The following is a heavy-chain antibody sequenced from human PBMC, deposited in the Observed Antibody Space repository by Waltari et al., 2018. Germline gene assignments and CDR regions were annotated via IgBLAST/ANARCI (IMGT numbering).Heavy chain of an antibody. CDR3: ARGGGDGYRFDW. Sequence: EVQLVESGGGLVQPGGSLRISCAASVFSLSSYWMTWVRQVPGKGLEWVANIKQDGSEKYFVDSVKGRFTISRDNAKNSLYLQMNSLRGEDTAVYYCARGGGDGYRFDWWGQGTLVTVSS. CDR1: VFSLSSYW. J-gene: IGHJ4*02. V-gene: IGHV3-7*01. D-gene: IGHD5-12*01. CDR2: IKQDGSEK.